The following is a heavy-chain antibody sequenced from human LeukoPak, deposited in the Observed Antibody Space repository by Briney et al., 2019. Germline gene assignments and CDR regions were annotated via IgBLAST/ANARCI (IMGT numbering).Heavy chain of an antibody. Sequence: GGALRLSCAASGFTFSRYDMTWVRQAPGRGLEGVSSIRPSGDNTYYGDSVKGRFTISRDNTKKTVYLQMNKVRVDDTAVYYCARVAGWHWFDPWGQGTLATVSS. CDR2: IRPSGDNT. CDR1: GFTFSRYD. V-gene: IGHV3-23*01. J-gene: IGHJ5*02. D-gene: IGHD6-19*01. CDR3: ARVAGWHWFDP.